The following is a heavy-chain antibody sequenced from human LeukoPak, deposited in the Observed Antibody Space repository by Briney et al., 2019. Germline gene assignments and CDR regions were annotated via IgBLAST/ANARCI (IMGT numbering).Heavy chain of an antibody. J-gene: IGHJ2*01. CDR3: TTGGEWFGPFDL. CDR1: GFTFSNAW. V-gene: IGHV3-15*01. CDR2: IKSKVDGGTA. D-gene: IGHD3-10*01. Sequence: KRGGSLRLSCAASGFTFSNAWMSWVRQAPGKGLEWVGRIKSKVDGGTADYAAAVEGRFTVSRDDSENTLYLQMNSLKTEDTAVYYCTTGGEWFGPFDLWGRGTLVTVSS.